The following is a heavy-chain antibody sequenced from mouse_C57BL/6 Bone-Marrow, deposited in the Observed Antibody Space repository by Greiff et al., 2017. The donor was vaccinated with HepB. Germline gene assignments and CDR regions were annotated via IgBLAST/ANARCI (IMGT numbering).Heavy chain of an antibody. J-gene: IGHJ1*03. CDR2: IYPGSGNT. CDR3: ARSYYYGSGDWYFDV. Sequence: VQLVESGAELVRPGASVKLSCKASGYTFTDYYINWVKQRPGQGLEWIARIYPGSGNTYDNEKFKGKATLTAEKSSSTAYMQLNSLTAEDSAVYFCARSYYYGSGDWYFDVWGTGTTVTVSS. CDR1: GYTFTDYY. D-gene: IGHD1-1*01. V-gene: IGHV1-76*01.